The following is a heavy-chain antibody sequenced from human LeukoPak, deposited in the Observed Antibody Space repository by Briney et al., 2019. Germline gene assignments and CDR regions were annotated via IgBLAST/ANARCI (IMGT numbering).Heavy chain of an antibody. CDR3: ATGVRAIPIYY. CDR2: ILPIFGSA. V-gene: IGHV1-69*05. CDR1: GGSFSSFT. D-gene: IGHD2-21*01. Sequence: GASVKVSCKASGGSFSSFTLSWVRQAPGQGPEWMGGILPIFGSATYTQKFQSRVTITTDESTNTAYMELRSLRSDDTAVFYCATGVRAIPIYYWGQGTLVTVSS. J-gene: IGHJ4*02.